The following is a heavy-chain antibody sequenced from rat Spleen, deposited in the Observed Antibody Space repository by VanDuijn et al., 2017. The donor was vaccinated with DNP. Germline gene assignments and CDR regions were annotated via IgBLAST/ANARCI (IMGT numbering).Heavy chain of an antibody. Sequence: EVQLVETGGGLVQPGRSLKLSCVASGFSFSDYNMAWVRQAPKKGLEWVATISYDGSSTYYRDSVKGRFTISRANAKSTLYLQMDSLRSEDTATYYCATHDWTSWGQGVMVTVSS. J-gene: IGHJ2*01. V-gene: IGHV5-7*01. CDR2: ISYDGSST. CDR3: ATHDWTS. CDR1: GFSFSDYN.